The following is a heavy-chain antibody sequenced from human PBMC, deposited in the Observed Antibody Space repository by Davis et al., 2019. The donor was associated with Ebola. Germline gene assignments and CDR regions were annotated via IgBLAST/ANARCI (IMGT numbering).Heavy chain of an antibody. CDR3: ATTSCIVGATSCYFDY. CDR1: GFTFSTYA. Sequence: PGGSLRLSCAASGFTFSTYAMHWVRQAPGKGLEWVAVISFDGSNKYYADSVKGRFTISRDNSKNTLFLQMNSLRAEDTAVYYCATTSCIVGATSCYFDYWGQGTLVTVSS. D-gene: IGHD1-26*01. J-gene: IGHJ4*02. CDR2: ISFDGSNK. V-gene: IGHV3-30-3*01.